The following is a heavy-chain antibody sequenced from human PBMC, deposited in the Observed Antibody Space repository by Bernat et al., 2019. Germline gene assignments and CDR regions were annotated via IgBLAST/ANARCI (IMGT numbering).Heavy chain of an antibody. V-gene: IGHV1-69*01. Sequence: QVQLVQSGAEVKKPGSSVKVSCKASGGTFSSYAISWVRQAPGQGLEWMGGIIPIFGTANYAQKLQCRVTITADESTSTAGMGLSRLRCEDTAVYYCARHGEEMATMCSRELAGALDIWGGGKMVNVSS. J-gene: IGHJ3*02. D-gene: IGHD5-24*01. CDR3: ARHGEEMATMCSRELAGALDI. CDR1: GGTFSSYA. CDR2: IIPIFGTA.